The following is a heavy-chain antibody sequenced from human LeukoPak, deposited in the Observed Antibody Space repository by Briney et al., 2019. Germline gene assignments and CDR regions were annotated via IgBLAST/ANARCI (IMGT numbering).Heavy chain of an antibody. CDR1: GGTFSSYA. CDR2: IIPIFGTA. Sequence: GAPVKVSCKASGGTFSSYAISWVRQAPGQGLEWMGGIIPIFGTANYAQKFQGRVTITTDESTSTAYMELSSLRSEDTAVYYCLCIAAAGRQNWFDPWGQGTLVTISS. J-gene: IGHJ5*02. CDR3: LCIAAAGRQNWFDP. V-gene: IGHV1-69*05. D-gene: IGHD6-13*01.